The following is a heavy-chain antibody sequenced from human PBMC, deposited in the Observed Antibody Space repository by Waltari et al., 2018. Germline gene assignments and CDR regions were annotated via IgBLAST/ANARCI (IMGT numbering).Heavy chain of an antibody. Sequence: QVQLQESGPGLVKPSETLSLTCTVSGGSISSYYWSWIRQPPGKGLEWIGYIYYIGSTNYTPSLKSRVTISVDTSKNQFSLKLSSVTAADTAVYYCARAEWLVYAVDIWGQGTMVTVSS. D-gene: IGHD6-19*01. J-gene: IGHJ3*02. CDR3: ARAEWLVYAVDI. CDR2: IYYIGST. V-gene: IGHV4-59*01. CDR1: GGSISSYY.